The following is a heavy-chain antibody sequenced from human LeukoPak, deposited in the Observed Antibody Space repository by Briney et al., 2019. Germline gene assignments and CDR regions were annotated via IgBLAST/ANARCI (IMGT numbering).Heavy chain of an antibody. CDR3: ARRDYFDSSGSATTFDL. Sequence: GESLKISCKGSGYSFTSYWISWVRQMPGQGLEWMGVIYPGDSDTRYSPSFQGQVTISADKSISTASLQWSSLQASDTAMYYCARRDYFDSSGSATTFDLWGQGTMVTVSS. D-gene: IGHD3-22*01. CDR1: GYSFTSYW. CDR2: IYPGDSDT. J-gene: IGHJ3*01. V-gene: IGHV5-51*01.